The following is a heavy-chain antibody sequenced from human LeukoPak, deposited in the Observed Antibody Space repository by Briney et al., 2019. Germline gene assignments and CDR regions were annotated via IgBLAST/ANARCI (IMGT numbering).Heavy chain of an antibody. CDR1: GFTFSNYW. Sequence: GGSLRLSCAASGFTFSNYWMHWVRQAPGKGLVWVSRMNSDGSSTSYADSVKGRFTISRDNAKNTLFLQMNSLRAEDTAVYYCARALAVAGTGGFDPWGQGTLVTVSS. J-gene: IGHJ5*02. CDR2: MNSDGSST. CDR3: ARALAVAGTGGFDP. D-gene: IGHD6-19*01. V-gene: IGHV3-74*01.